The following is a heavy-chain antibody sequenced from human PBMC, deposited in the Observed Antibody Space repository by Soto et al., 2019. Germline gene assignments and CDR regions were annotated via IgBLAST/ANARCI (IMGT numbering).Heavy chain of an antibody. J-gene: IGHJ4*02. CDR2: ISYDGRNE. CDR1: GFTFSSYA. CDR3: AKAGYGSGSYYTLSFDY. Sequence: GGSLRLSCAASGFTFSSYAMHWVRQAPGKGLEWVAGISYDGRNEYYADSVKGRFTISRDNSKNTVYLQMNSLRAEDTAVYYCAKAGYGSGSYYTLSFDYWGQGSLVTVSS. V-gene: IGHV3-30*04. D-gene: IGHD3-10*01.